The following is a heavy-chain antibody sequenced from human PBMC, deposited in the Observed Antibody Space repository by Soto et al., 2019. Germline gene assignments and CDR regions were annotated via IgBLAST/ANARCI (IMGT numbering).Heavy chain of an antibody. CDR1: GGSISSGDYY. CDR2: IYYSGST. J-gene: IGHJ4*02. D-gene: IGHD3-10*01. CDR3: ARDSYGTGYFDY. Sequence: QVQLQESGPGLVKPSQTLSLTCTVSGGSISSGDYYWSWIRQPPGKGLEWIGYIYYSGSTYYNPSRKSRVTISVDTSKHQFSLKMSSVTAADTAVYYCARDSYGTGYFDYWGQGTLVTVSS. V-gene: IGHV4-30-4*01.